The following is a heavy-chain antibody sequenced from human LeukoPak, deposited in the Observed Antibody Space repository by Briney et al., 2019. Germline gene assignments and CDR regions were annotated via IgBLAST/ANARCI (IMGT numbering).Heavy chain of an antibody. D-gene: IGHD3-9*01. CDR2: INHSGST. CDR3: ARRRRYFDY. CDR1: GGSFSGYY. V-gene: IGHV4-34*01. J-gene: IGHJ4*02. Sequence: SETLSLTCAVYGGSFSGYYWSWIRQPPGKGLEWIGEINHSGSTNYNPSLKSRVTISVDTSKNQLSLKLSSVTAADTAVYYCARRRRYFDYWGQGTLVTVSS.